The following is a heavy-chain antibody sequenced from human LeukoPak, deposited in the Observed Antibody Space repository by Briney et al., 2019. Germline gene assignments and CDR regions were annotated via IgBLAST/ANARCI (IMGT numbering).Heavy chain of an antibody. CDR1: GYTFTGYY. J-gene: IGHJ3*02. V-gene: IGHV1-2*02. CDR3: ARETGSSSSGRGAFDI. CDR2: INPNSGGT. D-gene: IGHD6-6*01. Sequence: GASVKVSCKASGYTFTGYYMHWVRQAPGQGLEWMGWINPNSGGTNYAQKFQGRVTMTRDTSISTAYMELSRLRSDDTAVYYCARETGSSSSGRGAFDIWGQGTMVTVSS.